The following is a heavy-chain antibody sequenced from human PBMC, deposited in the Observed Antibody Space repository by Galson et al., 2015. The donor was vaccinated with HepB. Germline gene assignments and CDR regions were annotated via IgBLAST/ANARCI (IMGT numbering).Heavy chain of an antibody. V-gene: IGHV5-10-1*01. CDR3: ARRDLLWFGPSRRGGYYGMDV. Sequence: QSGAEVKKPGESLRISCKGSGYSFTSYWISWVRQMPGKGLEWMGRIDPSDSYTNYSPSFQGHVTISADKSISTAYLQWSSLKASDTAMYYCARRDLLWFGPSRRGGYYGMDVWGQGTTVTVSS. CDR2: IDPSDSYT. CDR1: GYSFTSYW. J-gene: IGHJ6*02. D-gene: IGHD3-10*01.